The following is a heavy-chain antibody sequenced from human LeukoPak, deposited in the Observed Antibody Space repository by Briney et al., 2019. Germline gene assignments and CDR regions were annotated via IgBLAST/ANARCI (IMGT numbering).Heavy chain of an antibody. Sequence: GASVKVSCKASGGTFSSYAISWVRQAPGQGLEWMGGIISIFGTANYAQKFQGRVTITADESTSTAYMELSSLRSEDTAVYYCARGRRGLRYFDWLSLDYWGQGTLVTVSS. J-gene: IGHJ4*02. CDR2: IISIFGTA. D-gene: IGHD3-9*01. V-gene: IGHV1-69*13. CDR1: GGTFSSYA. CDR3: ARGRRGLRYFDWLSLDY.